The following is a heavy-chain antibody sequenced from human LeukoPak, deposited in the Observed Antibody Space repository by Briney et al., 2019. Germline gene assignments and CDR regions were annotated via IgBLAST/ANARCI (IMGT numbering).Heavy chain of an antibody. CDR2: ISSSSSTI. CDR3: NAYSGSGYIDFDY. D-gene: IGHD3-22*01. CDR1: GFTFSSYS. J-gene: IGHJ4*02. V-gene: IGHV3-48*01. Sequence: GGSLRLSCAASGFTFSSYSMNWVRQAPGKGLEWVSYISSSSSTIYYADSVKGRFTISRDNAKNSLYLQMNSLRAEDTAVYYCNAYSGSGYIDFDYWGQGTLVTVSS.